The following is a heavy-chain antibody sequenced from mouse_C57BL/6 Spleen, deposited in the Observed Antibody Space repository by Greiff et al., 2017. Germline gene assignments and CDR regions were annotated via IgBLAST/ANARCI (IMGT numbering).Heavy chain of an antibody. D-gene: IGHD2-1*01. CDR3: ARGNYVIDWYFDV. Sequence: QVQLQQPGAELVKPGASVKMSCKASGYTFTSYWITWVKQRPGQGLEWIGDIYPGSGSTNYNEKFKSKATLTVDTSSSTAYMQLSSLTAEDSAVYDCARGNYVIDWYFDVWGTGTTVTVSS. CDR2: IYPGSGST. J-gene: IGHJ1*03. V-gene: IGHV1-55*01. CDR1: GYTFTSYW.